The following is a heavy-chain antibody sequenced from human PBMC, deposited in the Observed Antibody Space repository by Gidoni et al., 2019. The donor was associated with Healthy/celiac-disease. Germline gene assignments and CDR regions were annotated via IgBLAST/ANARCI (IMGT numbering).Heavy chain of an antibody. J-gene: IGHJ4*02. CDR1: GFTFSSYS. Sequence: EVQLVESGGGLVQPGGSLRLSCAASGFTFSSYSMNWVRQAPGKGLEWVSYISSSSSTIYYADSVKGRFTISRDNAKNSLYLQMNSLRAEDTAVYYCARAYCSSTSCYYFDYWGQGTLVTVSS. CDR3: ARAYCSSTSCYYFDY. CDR2: ISSSSSTI. D-gene: IGHD2-2*01. V-gene: IGHV3-48*01.